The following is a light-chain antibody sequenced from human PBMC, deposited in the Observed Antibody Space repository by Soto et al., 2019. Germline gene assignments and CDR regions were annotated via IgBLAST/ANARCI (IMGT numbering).Light chain of an antibody. CDR2: EVS. CDR1: SSDVGGYSY. Sequence: QSALTQPPSASGSPGQSVAISCTGTSSDVGGYSYVSWYQQHPGKVPKLMIFEVSKRPSGVPDRFSGSKSGNTASLTVSGIEAEDEADYYCSSYAGGNEVFGTGTKVTVL. V-gene: IGLV2-8*01. CDR3: SSYAGGNEV. J-gene: IGLJ1*01.